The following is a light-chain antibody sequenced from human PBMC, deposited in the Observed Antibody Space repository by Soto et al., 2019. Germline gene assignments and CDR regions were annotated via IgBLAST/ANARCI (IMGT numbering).Light chain of an antibody. V-gene: IGLV2-14*03. Sequence: QSVLTQPASVSGSPGQSITISCSGSSSDVGGYNAVSWYQQHPGKVPKLVIYGVSDRPSGISSRFSASKSGNTASPTISGLQAEDEADYYCSSYASGGSYVFGTGTKVTVL. CDR3: SSYASGGSYV. CDR1: SSDVGGYNA. J-gene: IGLJ1*01. CDR2: GVS.